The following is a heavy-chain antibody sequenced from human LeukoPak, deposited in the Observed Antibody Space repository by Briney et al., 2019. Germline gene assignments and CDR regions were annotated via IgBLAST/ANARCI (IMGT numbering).Heavy chain of an antibody. D-gene: IGHD1-1*01. CDR2: SNADNGNT. Sequence: ASVKVSCKASGYTFTSYAMHWVRQAPGQRLEWMGWSNADNGNTKYSQEFQGRVTITADESTSTAYMELSSLRSEDTAVYYCARFWNDAGADYWGQGTLVTVSS. CDR1: GYTFTSYA. V-gene: IGHV1-3*02. J-gene: IGHJ4*02. CDR3: ARFWNDAGADY.